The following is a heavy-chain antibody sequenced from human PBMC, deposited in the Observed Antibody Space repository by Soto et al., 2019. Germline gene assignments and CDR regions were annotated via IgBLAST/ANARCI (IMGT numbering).Heavy chain of an antibody. CDR1: GFTFSSYA. Sequence: GGSLRLSCAASGFTFSSYAMSWVRQAPGKGLEWVPAISGSGGSTYYADSVKGRFTISRDNSKNTLYLQMNSLRAEDTAVYYCAKAGTSGYYGYDAFDIWGQGTMVTVSS. CDR3: AKAGTSGYYGYDAFDI. V-gene: IGHV3-23*01. J-gene: IGHJ3*02. CDR2: ISGSGGST. D-gene: IGHD3-22*01.